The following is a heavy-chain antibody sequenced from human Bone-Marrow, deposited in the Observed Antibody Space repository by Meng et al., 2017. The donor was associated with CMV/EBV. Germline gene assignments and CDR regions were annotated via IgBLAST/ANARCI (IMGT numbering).Heavy chain of an antibody. J-gene: IGHJ4*02. D-gene: IGHD4-23*01. CDR2: IKSDGSEK. CDR1: GFTFSSYW. CDR3: ANSPVALY. Sequence: LSLTCAASGFTFSSYWMTWVRQAPGKGLEWVANIKSDGSEKHYLDSVKGRFTISRDNAKKSMYLQMHSLKAEDTAMYYCANSPVALYWGRGTLVTVSS. V-gene: IGHV3-7*01.